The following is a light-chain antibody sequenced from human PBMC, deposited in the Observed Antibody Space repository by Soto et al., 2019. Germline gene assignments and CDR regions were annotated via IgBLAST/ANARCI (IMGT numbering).Light chain of an antibody. CDR1: SSNIGSNY. J-gene: IGLJ3*02. CDR3: AAWDDSLSGL. Sequence: QSVLTQPPSASGTPGLRVTISCSGSSSNIGSNYVYWYQQLPGTAPQLLIYRNNQRPSGVPDRFSGSMSGTSASLAISGLRSEDEADYYCAAWDDSLSGLFGGGTKLTVL. CDR2: RNN. V-gene: IGLV1-47*01.